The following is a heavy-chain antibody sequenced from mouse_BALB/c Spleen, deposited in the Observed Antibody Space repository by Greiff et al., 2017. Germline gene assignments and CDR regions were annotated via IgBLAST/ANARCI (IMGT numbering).Heavy chain of an antibody. D-gene: IGHD3-1*01. V-gene: IGHV1S81*02. J-gene: IGHJ4*01. CDR1: GYTFTSYW. CDR3: ARWGLGVYAMDY. CDR2: INPSNGRT. Sequence: QVQLQQPGAELVKPGASVKLSCKASGYTFTSYWMHWVKQRPGQGLEWIGEINPSNGRTNYNEKFKSKATLTVDKSSSTAYMQLSSLTSEDSAVYYCARWGLGVYAMDYWGQGTSVTVSS.